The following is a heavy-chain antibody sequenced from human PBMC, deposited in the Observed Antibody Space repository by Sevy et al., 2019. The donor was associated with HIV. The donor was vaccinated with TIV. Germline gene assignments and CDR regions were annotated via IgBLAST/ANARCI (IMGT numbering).Heavy chain of an antibody. CDR3: ARHFGGGRKRGLDV. CDR1: GVSIINNNYF. J-gene: IGHJ6*02. Sequence: SETLSLTCTVSGVSIINNNYFWGWIRQPPGKGLEWIGAIYYTGSTYYNSFLNSRITICIVTSRGQFSLDLSSVTAADTAVYYCARHFGGGRKRGLDVWGQGTTVTVSS. D-gene: IGHD3-10*01. V-gene: IGHV4-39*01. CDR2: IYYTGST.